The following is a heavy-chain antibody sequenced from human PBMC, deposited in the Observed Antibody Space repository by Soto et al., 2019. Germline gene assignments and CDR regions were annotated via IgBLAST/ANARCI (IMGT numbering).Heavy chain of an antibody. Sequence: QVQLVQSGAEVKKPGSSVKVSCKASGGTFSSYAISWVRQAPGQGLEWMGGIIPIFGTANYAQKFQGRVTITADESTSPAYMELSSLRSEDTAVYYCARARLLRYFYWFDYYGMDVWGQGTTVTVSS. D-gene: IGHD3-9*01. J-gene: IGHJ6*02. CDR1: GGTFSSYA. CDR3: ARARLLRYFYWFDYYGMDV. CDR2: IIPIFGTA. V-gene: IGHV1-69*12.